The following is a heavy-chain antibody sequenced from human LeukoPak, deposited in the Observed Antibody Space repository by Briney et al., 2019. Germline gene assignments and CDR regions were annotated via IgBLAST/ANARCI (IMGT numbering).Heavy chain of an antibody. CDR2: INPSGGST. J-gene: IGHJ4*02. V-gene: IGHV1-46*01. CDR1: GGTFSSYA. D-gene: IGHD5-18*01. Sequence: ASVKVSCKASGGTFSSYAISWVRQAPGQGLEWMGIINPSGGSTSYAQKFQGRVTMTRDTSTSTVYMELSSLRSEDTAVYYCARGDTAMVADFDYWGQGTLVTVSS. CDR3: ARGDTAMVADFDY.